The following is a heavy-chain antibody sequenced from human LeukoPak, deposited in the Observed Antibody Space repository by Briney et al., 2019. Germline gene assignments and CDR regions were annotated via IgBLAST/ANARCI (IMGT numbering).Heavy chain of an antibody. CDR2: ISSSGSTT. D-gene: IGHD3-9*01. J-gene: IGHJ4*02. V-gene: IGHV3-48*01. CDR1: AFTFSSYS. Sequence: GGSLRLSCAASAFTFSSYSMNWVRQAPGKGLEWVSYISSSGSTTYYADSVKGRFTISRDDAKNSLYLQINSLRAEDTAVYYCARFSPGDYYDILTGYYNAYFDYWGQGTLVTVSS. CDR3: ARFSPGDYYDILTGYYNAYFDY.